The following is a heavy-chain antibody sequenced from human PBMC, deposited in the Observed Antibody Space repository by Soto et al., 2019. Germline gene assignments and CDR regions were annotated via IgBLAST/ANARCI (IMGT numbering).Heavy chain of an antibody. CDR1: GGSFSGYY. CDR2: IYYSGST. J-gene: IGHJ4*02. V-gene: IGHV4-59*01. D-gene: IGHD4-17*01. CDR3: ARSFYGDSIDY. Sequence: PSETLSLTCAVYGGSFSGYYWSWIRQPPGKGLEWIGYIYYSGSTNYNPSLKSRVTISVDTSKNQFSLKLSSVTAADTAVYYCARSFYGDSIDYWGQGTLVTVSS.